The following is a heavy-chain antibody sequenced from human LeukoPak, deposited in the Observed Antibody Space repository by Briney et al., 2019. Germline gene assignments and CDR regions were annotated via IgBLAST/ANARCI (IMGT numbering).Heavy chain of an antibody. CDR1: GFTFSSYE. D-gene: IGHD2/OR15-2a*01. V-gene: IGHV3-48*03. CDR3: ITTTFNDAFDI. J-gene: IGHJ3*02. CDR2: ISSSGSTI. Sequence: GGSLRLSCAASGFTFSSYEMNWVRQAPGKGLEWVSYISSSGSTIYYADSVKGRFTISRDNAKNSLYLQMNSLRAEDTAVYYCITTTFNDAFDIWGQGTMVTVSS.